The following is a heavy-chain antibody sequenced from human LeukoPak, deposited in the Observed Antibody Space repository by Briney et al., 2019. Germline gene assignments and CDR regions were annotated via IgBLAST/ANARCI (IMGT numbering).Heavy chain of an antibody. CDR1: GGTFSSYA. J-gene: IGHJ3*02. Sequence: ASVKVSCKASGGTFSSYAISWVRQAPGQGLEWMGRIIPILGIANYAQKFQGRVTITADKSTSTAYMELSSLRSEDTAMYYCARTQDTAMAPVAFDIWGQGTMVTVSS. V-gene: IGHV1-69*04. D-gene: IGHD5-18*01. CDR3: ARTQDTAMAPVAFDI. CDR2: IIPILGIA.